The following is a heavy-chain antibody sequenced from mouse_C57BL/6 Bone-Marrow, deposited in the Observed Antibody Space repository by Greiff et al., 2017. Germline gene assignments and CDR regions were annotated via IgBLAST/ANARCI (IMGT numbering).Heavy chain of an antibody. CDR3: ARRVSSYDGYYGGYFDV. CDR2: IYPGSGST. J-gene: IGHJ1*03. Sequence: QVQLQQPGAELVKPGASVKMSCKASGYTFTSYWITWVKQRPGQGLEWIGDIYPGSGSTNYNEKFKSKATLTVDTSSSTAYMQLSSLTSEDSAVYYCARRVSSYDGYYGGYFDVWGTGTTVTVSS. CDR1: GYTFTSYW. V-gene: IGHV1-55*01. D-gene: IGHD2-3*01.